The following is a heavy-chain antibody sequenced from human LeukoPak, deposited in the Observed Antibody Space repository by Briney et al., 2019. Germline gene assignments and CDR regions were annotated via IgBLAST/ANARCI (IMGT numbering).Heavy chain of an antibody. CDR3: TTDVAAPYYDTLTGYSAKDY. V-gene: IGHV3-15*01. D-gene: IGHD3-9*01. Sequence: GGSLRLSCAASGFTFSNAWMSWVRQAPGKGLEWVGRIKSKTDGGTTDYAAPVKGRFTISRDDSKNTLYLQMNSLKTEDTAVYYCTTDVAAPYYDTLTGYSAKDYWGQGTLVTVSS. J-gene: IGHJ4*02. CDR2: IKSKTDGGTT. CDR1: GFTFSNAW.